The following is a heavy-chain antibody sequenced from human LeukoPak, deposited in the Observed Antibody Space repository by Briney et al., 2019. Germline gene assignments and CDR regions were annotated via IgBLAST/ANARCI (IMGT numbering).Heavy chain of an antibody. Sequence: ASVKVSCKASGYTFTSYAMHWVRQAPGQRLEWMGWINAGNGNTKYSQKFQGRITITRDTSASTAYMELSSLRSEDTAVYYCARSVITVTTMDNWWFGDWFDPWGQGTLVTVSS. CDR2: INAGNGNT. D-gene: IGHD4-17*01. J-gene: IGHJ5*02. V-gene: IGHV1-3*01. CDR3: ARSVITVTTMDNWWFGDWFDP. CDR1: GYTFTSYA.